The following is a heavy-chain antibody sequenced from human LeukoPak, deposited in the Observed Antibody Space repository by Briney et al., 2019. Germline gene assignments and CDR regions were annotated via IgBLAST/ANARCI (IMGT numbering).Heavy chain of an antibody. D-gene: IGHD3-3*01. V-gene: IGHV3-23*01. CDR1: GFTFGSYA. J-gene: IGHJ4*02. Sequence: PGGSLRLSCAASGFTFGSYAMNWVRQAPGEGLEWVSIITGSGGDSYYTDSVKGRFTLSRDNSKNTLFLQMNSLRAEDTAVYFCAKKSLWSGPFDYWGQGTLVTVS. CDR2: ITGSGGDS. CDR3: AKKSLWSGPFDY.